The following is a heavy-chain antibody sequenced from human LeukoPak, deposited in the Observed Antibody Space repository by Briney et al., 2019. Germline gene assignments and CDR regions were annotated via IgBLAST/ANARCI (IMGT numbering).Heavy chain of an antibody. CDR2: INPNSGGT. D-gene: IGHD3-9*01. V-gene: IGHV1-2*02. J-gene: IGHJ5*02. Sequence: ASVKVSCKASGYTFTGYYMHWVRQAPGQGLEWMGWINPNSGGTNYAQKFQGRVTMTRDTSISTAYMELSRLRSDDTAVYYCARDPNELRYFDWFNWFDPWGQGTLVTVSS. CDR3: ARDPNELRYFDWFNWFDP. CDR1: GYTFTGYY.